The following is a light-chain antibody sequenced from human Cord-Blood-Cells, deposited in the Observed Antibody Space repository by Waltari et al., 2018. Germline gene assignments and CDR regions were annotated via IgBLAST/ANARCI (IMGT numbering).Light chain of an antibody. CDR1: SSDVGGYNY. CDR2: DVS. V-gene: IGLV2-14*01. Sequence: QSALTQPASVSGSPGQSITISCTGTSSDVGGYNYVPWYQQHPGKAPKLLIYDVSKRPSGVSNRFSGSKSGNTASLTISGLQAEDEADYYCSSYTSSSTFGVFGGGTKLTVL. CDR3: SSYTSSSTFGV. J-gene: IGLJ3*02.